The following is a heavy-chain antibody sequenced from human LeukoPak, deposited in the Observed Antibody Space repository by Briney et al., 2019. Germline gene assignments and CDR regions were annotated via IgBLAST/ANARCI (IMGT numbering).Heavy chain of an antibody. V-gene: IGHV3-21*01. J-gene: IGHJ4*03. CDR3: ARVQGIAVAGYFDY. Sequence: GGSLRLSCAASGFTFSSYPMNWVRQAPGKGLEWVSSISSSSSYIFYADSVKGRFTISRDNAKNSLYLQMNSLRAEDMAVYYCARVQGIAVAGYFDYWGQGTTVTVSS. CDR2: ISSSSSYI. CDR1: GFTFSSYP. D-gene: IGHD6-19*01.